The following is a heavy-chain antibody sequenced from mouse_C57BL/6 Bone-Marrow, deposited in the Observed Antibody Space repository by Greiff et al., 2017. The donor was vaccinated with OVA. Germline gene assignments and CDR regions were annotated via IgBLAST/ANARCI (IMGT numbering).Heavy chain of an antibody. CDR2: IDPSASYT. CDR3: ARSQGNYVYFDY. Sequence: QVQLQQPGAELVMPGASVKLSCKASGYTFTSYWMHWVKQRPGQGLEWIGEIDPSASYTNYNQKFKGKSTLTVDKSSSTAYMQLSSLTSEDSAVYYCARSQGNYVYFDYWGQGTTLTVSS. D-gene: IGHD2-1*01. CDR1: GYTFTSYW. J-gene: IGHJ2*01. V-gene: IGHV1-69*01.